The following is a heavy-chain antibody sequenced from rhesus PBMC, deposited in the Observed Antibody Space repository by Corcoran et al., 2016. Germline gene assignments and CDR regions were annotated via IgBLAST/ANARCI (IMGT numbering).Heavy chain of an antibody. CDR2: ISVSGGST. D-gene: IGHD3-3*01. Sequence: QLQLQESGPGLVKPSETLSLTCAVSGGSISSNYWSWIRQPPGKVLEWIGRISVSGGSTDYNPSPKSRGTISTSTTKNQFYLKLSSVTAADTAVYYCARVRYNIWTGITGYFEFWGQGALVTVSS. J-gene: IGHJ1*01. CDR3: ARVRYNIWTGITGYFEF. V-gene: IGHV4-173*01. CDR1: GGSISSNY.